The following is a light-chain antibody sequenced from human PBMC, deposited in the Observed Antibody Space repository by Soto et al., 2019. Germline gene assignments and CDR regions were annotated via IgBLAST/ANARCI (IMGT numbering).Light chain of an antibody. CDR2: GAS. Sequence: EIVLTQSPGTLSLSPGERATLSCRASQSVSGSYLAWYQQKPGQAPRQLIYGASSRATGIPDRFSGSGSGTDFTLTITSLEPEDFAVYYCQHYRTSFGGGTRVEIK. CDR1: QSVSGSY. J-gene: IGKJ4*01. V-gene: IGKV3-20*01. CDR3: QHYRTS.